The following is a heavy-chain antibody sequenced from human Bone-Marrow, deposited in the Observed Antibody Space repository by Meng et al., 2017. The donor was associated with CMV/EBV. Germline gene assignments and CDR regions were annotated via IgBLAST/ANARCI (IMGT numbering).Heavy chain of an antibody. V-gene: IGHV1-2*02. CDR2: INCNRGDT. J-gene: IGHJ4*02. CDR3: VSLAGGVDY. Sequence: ASVKVSCKASGYTFTGYKIHWVRQAPGQGPEWLGGINCNRGDTNYAQKFQGRVTMTRDTSISTAYMELSSLRSEDTAVYYCVSLAGGVDYWGQGTLVTVSS. CDR1: GYTFTGYK. D-gene: IGHD3-10*01.